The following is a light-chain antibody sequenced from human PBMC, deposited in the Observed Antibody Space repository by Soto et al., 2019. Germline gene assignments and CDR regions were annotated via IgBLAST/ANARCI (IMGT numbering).Light chain of an antibody. CDR2: DVS. V-gene: IGLV2-14*01. J-gene: IGLJ1*01. CDR3: SSYTSSSLYV. CDR1: SSDVGGYNY. Sequence: QSALTQPASVSVSPGQSITISCTGTSSDVGGYNYVSWYQQHPGKAPKLMIYDVSNRPSGVSNRFSGSKSGNTASLTISGLQAEDEADYYCSSYTSSSLYVFGTGTKLTVL.